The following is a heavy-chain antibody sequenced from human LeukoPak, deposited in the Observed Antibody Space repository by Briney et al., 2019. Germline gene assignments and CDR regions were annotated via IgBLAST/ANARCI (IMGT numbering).Heavy chain of an antibody. CDR3: AREERYSSSCKHFDY. CDR1: VYTFTSYY. V-gene: IGHV1-46*01. Sequence: ASVTVSFMASVYTFTSYYMHWLRQARAQGREWMGVITTSGGRTSYEQKFQGRVTMTTALYTSTVYMELSSLRSEDTAVYYCAREERYSSSCKHFDYWGQGTLVTVSS. D-gene: IGHD6-13*01. J-gene: IGHJ4*02. CDR2: ITTSGGRT.